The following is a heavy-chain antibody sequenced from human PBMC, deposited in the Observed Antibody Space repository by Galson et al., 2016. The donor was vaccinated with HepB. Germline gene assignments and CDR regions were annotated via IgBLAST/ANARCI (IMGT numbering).Heavy chain of an antibody. CDR2: ISYDGGNK. Sequence: APGKGLEWVAVISYDGGNKYYADSVKGRFTISRDNSKNTLYLQMNSLRAEDTAVYYCARVSRRAEVYWGQGTLVTVSS. CDR3: ARVSRRAEVY. J-gene: IGHJ4*02. V-gene: IGHV3-30-3*01.